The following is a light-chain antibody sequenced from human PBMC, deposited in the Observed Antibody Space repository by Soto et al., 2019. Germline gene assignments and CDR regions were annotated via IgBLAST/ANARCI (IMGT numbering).Light chain of an antibody. CDR1: QSVSSSY. Sequence: EIVLTQSPGTLSLSPGGRATLSCRASQSVSSSYLAWYQQKPGQAPRLLIYGASSRATGIPDRFSGSGSGTEFTLTISSLQSEDFAVYYCQQYNNWPPITFGQGTRLEIK. V-gene: IGKV3-20*01. CDR3: QQYNNWPPIT. J-gene: IGKJ5*01. CDR2: GAS.